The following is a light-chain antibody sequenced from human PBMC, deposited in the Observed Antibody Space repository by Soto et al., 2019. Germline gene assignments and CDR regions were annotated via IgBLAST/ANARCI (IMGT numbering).Light chain of an antibody. J-gene: IGLJ1*01. Sequence: QSALTHPASVSGSPGQSITISCTGTSSDVGGYNHVSWFQQHPDKAPKVMIYDVSNRPSGVSDRFSGSKSGNTASLTISGLQAEDEADYYCCSYTSTSSPYVFGTGTKVTVL. V-gene: IGLV2-14*01. CDR2: DVS. CDR1: SSDVGGYNH. CDR3: CSYTSTSSPYV.